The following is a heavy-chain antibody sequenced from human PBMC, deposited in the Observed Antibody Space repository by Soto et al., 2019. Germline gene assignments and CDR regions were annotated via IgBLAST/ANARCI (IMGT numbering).Heavy chain of an antibody. CDR3: VRVAYSSGWIFDC. CDR1: GFTFSDYW. J-gene: IGHJ4*02. CDR2: IKPDGSDQ. V-gene: IGHV3-7*01. D-gene: IGHD6-19*01. Sequence: EVQLVESGGDLVQPGGSLRLSCAPSGFTFSDYWMSWVRQAPGKGLEWVANIKPDGSDQYCADSVKGRFTVSRDNARNSLYLQMHSLRAEDTALYYCVRVAYSSGWIFDCWGQGTLVTVSS.